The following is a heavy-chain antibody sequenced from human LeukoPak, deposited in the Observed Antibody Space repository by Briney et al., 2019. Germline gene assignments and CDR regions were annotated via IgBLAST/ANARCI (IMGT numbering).Heavy chain of an antibody. CDR3: ARRARGGWYFDY. J-gene: IGHJ4*02. CDR2: ISAYNGNT. CDR1: GYTFTSYG. V-gene: IGHV1-18*01. D-gene: IGHD6-19*01. Sequence: ASVKVSCKASGYTFTSYGISWVRQAPGQGLEWMGWISAYNGNTNYAQKLQGRVTMTRDTPISTAYMELSRLRSDDTAVYYCARRARGGWYFDYWGQGTLVTVSS.